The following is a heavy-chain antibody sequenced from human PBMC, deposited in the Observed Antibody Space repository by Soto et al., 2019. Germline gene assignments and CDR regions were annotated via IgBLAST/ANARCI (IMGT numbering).Heavy chain of an antibody. D-gene: IGHD6-6*01. V-gene: IGHV3-48*02. CDR1: GFTFSSYS. CDR2: ISSSSSTI. J-gene: IGHJ4*02. Sequence: GGLRLSCAASGFTFSSYSMNWVRRAPGKGLEWVSYISSSSSTIYYADSVKGRFTISRDNAKNSLYLQMNSLRDEDTAVYYCARGSYSSSSAFDYWGQRTLVTVPS. CDR3: ARGSYSSSSAFDY.